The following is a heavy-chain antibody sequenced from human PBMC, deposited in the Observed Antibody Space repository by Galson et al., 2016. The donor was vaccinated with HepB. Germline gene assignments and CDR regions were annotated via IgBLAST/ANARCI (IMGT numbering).Heavy chain of an antibody. D-gene: IGHD1-26*01. J-gene: IGHJ4*02. CDR2: IQDTGNT. Sequence: ETLSLTCGVSGDSISSDNYFWSWVRQPPGKGLEWIGFIQDTGNTNCNPSLKSRVTISIDRSKNQFSLKLSSVTAADTAVYYCARDQHGSYMPHWGLGTLVTVSS. CDR3: ARDQHGSYMPH. V-gene: IGHV4-61*01. CDR1: GDSISSDNYF.